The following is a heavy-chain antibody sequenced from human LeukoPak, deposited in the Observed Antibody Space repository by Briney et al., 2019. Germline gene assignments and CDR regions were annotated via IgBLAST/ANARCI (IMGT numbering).Heavy chain of an antibody. CDR3: ARVGLYYYDSSGSAN. J-gene: IGHJ4*02. Sequence: ASVKVSCKASGYTFTSYDINWVRQATGQGLEWMGRINPNSGGTNYAQKFQGRVTMTRDTSISTAYMELSRLRSDDTAVYYCARVGLYYYDSSGSANWGQGTLVTVSS. CDR1: GYTFTSYD. V-gene: IGHV1-2*06. CDR2: INPNSGGT. D-gene: IGHD3-22*01.